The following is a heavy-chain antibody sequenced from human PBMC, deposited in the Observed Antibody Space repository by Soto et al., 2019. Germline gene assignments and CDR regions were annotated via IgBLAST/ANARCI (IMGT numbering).Heavy chain of an antibody. D-gene: IGHD3-16*01. CDR3: ARGRHGDYVFLFEY. Sequence: QIQLQQSGPGLAKPSQTLSLTCAISGASVSNNGAAWNWIRQSPSRGLEWLGRTYYRSKWYNDSSSSVKSRISINPDTSRNQFSLQLNSVTPDDTAVYYCARGRHGDYVFLFEYWGQGTLVTVSS. V-gene: IGHV6-1*01. CDR1: GASVSNNGAA. CDR2: TYYRSKWYN. J-gene: IGHJ4*02.